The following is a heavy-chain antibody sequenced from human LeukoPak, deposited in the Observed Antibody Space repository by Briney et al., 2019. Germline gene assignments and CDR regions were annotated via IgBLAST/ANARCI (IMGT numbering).Heavy chain of an antibody. V-gene: IGHV4-59*08. J-gene: IGHJ4*02. CDR1: GGSISSYY. D-gene: IGHD6-13*01. CDR3: ARGYSSSHIID. CDR2: IYYSGST. Sequence: SETLSLTCTVSGGSISSYYWSWIRQPPGKGLERIGYIYYSGSTNYNPSLKSRVTISVDTSKNQFSLKLSSVTAADTAVYYCARGYSSSHIIDWGQGTLVTVSS.